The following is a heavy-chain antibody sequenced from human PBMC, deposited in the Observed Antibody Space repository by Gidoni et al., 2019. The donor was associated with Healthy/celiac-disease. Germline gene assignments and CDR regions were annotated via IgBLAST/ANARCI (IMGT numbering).Heavy chain of an antibody. CDR1: GGSISSYY. CDR2: IYYSGST. CDR3: ARGHGTTGMREYYYYGMDV. D-gene: IGHD4-4*01. J-gene: IGHJ6*02. V-gene: IGHV4-59*01. Sequence: QVQLQESGPGLVKPSETLSLTCTVSGGSISSYYWSWIRQPPGKGLEWLGYIYYSGSTNYNPSLKSRVTISVDTSKHQFSLKLSSVTAADTAVYYCARGHGTTGMREYYYYGMDVWGQGTTVTVSS.